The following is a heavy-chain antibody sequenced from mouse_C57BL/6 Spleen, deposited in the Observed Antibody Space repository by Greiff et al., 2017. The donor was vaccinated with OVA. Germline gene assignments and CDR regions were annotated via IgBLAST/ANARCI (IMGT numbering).Heavy chain of an antibody. J-gene: IGHJ3*01. Sequence: VQLQQSGAELVRPGASVKLSCTASGFTIKDDYMHWVKQRPEQGLEWIGWIDPENGDTEYASKFQGKATITADTSSNTAYLQLSSLTSEDTAVYYCTTGYYRFAYWGQGTLVTVSA. CDR3: TTGYYRFAY. CDR2: IDPENGDT. CDR1: GFTIKDDY. D-gene: IGHD2-12*01. V-gene: IGHV14-4*01.